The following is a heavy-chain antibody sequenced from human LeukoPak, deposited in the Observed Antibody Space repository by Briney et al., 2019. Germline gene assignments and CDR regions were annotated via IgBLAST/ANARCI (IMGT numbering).Heavy chain of an antibody. D-gene: IGHD3-9*01. CDR2: ISGSGGST. CDR1: GFTFSSYA. J-gene: IGHJ6*02. Sequence: GGSLRLSCAASGFTFSSYAMSWVRQAPGKGLEWVSAISGSGGSTYYADSVKGRFTISRDNSKNTLYLQMNSLRAEDTAVYYCAKVLDILTGYYENYYYYGMDVWGQGTTVTVSS. CDR3: AKVLDILTGYYENYYYYGMDV. V-gene: IGHV3-23*01.